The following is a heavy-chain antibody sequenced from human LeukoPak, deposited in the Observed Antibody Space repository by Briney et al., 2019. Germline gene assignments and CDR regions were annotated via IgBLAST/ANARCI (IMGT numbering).Heavy chain of an antibody. V-gene: IGHV1-46*01. J-gene: IGHJ4*02. CDR1: GYTFTSYY. CDR2: INPSGGST. D-gene: IGHD6-6*01. CDR3: ARERIAARPTDTNFDY. Sequence: ASVKVSCKASGYTFTSYYMHWVRQAPGQGLEWMGTINPSGGSTSYAQKFQGRVTMTRDTSTSTVYMELSSLRSEDTAVYYCARERIAARPTDTNFDYWGQGTLVTVSS.